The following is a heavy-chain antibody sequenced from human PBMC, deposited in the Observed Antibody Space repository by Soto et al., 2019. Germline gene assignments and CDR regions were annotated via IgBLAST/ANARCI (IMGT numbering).Heavy chain of an antibody. CDR3: AKDRYCSSTSCFPFSDY. CDR1: GFTFSSYA. Sequence: EVQLLESGGGLVQPGGSLRLSCAASGFTFSSYAMSWVRQAPGKGLEWVSAISGSGGRTYYADSVKGRFTISRDNSKNTQYLQMNSLRAEDTAVYYCAKDRYCSSTSCFPFSDYWGQGTLVTVSS. J-gene: IGHJ4*02. D-gene: IGHD2-2*01. V-gene: IGHV3-23*01. CDR2: ISGSGGRT.